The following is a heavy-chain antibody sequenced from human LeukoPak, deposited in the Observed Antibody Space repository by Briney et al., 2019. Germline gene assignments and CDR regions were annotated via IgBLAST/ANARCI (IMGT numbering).Heavy chain of an antibody. V-gene: IGHV3-23*01. J-gene: IGHJ4*02. CDR2: FTAGGATT. CDR1: GFTFSSYA. D-gene: IGHD3-10*01. CDR3: AKRPYSNSGPFDY. Sequence: PGGSLRLSCAASGFTFSSYAMSWVRQAPGKGLEWVSTFTAGGATTYNPDAVKGRFTISRDNSKNALYLQMNTLRAEDTAVYYCAKRPYSNSGPFDYWGQGTLVTVSS.